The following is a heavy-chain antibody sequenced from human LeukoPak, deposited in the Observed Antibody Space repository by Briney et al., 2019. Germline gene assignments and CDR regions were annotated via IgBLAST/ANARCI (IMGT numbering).Heavy chain of an antibody. CDR1: GFTFSSYW. V-gene: IGHV4-34*01. CDR2: INHSGST. D-gene: IGHD1/OR15-1a*01. Sequence: GSLRLSCAASGFTFSSYWMSWVRQPPGKGLEWIGEINHSGSTNYNPSLKSRVTISVDTSKNQFSLKLSSVTAADTAVYYCARGRREQRVEFDYWGQGTLVTVSS. J-gene: IGHJ4*02. CDR3: ARGRREQRVEFDY.